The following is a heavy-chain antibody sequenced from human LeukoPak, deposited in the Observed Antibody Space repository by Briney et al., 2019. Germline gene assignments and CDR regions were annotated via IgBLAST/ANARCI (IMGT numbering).Heavy chain of an antibody. CDR2: INHSGST. Sequence: SETLSLTCTVSGGSISSYYWSWIRQPPGKGLEWIGEINHSGSTNYNPSLKSRVTISVDTSKNQFSLKLSSVTAADTAMYYCARDSPYYYGSGSATYYMDVWGKGTTVTISS. J-gene: IGHJ6*03. CDR3: ARDSPYYYGSGSATYYMDV. CDR1: GGSISSYY. V-gene: IGHV4-59*01. D-gene: IGHD3-10*01.